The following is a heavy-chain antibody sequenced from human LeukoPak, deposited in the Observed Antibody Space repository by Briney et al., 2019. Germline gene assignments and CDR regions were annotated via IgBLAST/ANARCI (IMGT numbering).Heavy chain of an antibody. CDR2: ISSSSSYI. J-gene: IGHJ4*02. CDR1: GFTFSSYA. CDR3: ARVDGVVSAAIQAHFDY. V-gene: IGHV3-21*01. D-gene: IGHD2-2*02. Sequence: GGSLRLSCAASGFTFSSYAMSWVRQAPGKGLEWVSSISSSSSYIYYADSVKGRFTISRDNAKNSLYLQMNSLRAEDTAVYYCARVDGVVSAAIQAHFDYWGQGTLVTVSS.